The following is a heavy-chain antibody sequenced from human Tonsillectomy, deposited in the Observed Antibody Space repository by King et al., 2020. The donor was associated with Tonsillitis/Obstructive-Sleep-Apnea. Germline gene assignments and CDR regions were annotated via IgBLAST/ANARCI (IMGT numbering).Heavy chain of an antibody. V-gene: IGHV1-69*12. CDR2: IIPIFGTE. J-gene: IGHJ4*02. CDR1: GGTFSSYA. D-gene: IGHD2-15*01. Sequence: QLVQSGAEVKKPGSSVKVSFKASGGTFSSYAISWVRQAPGQGLEWMGGIIPIFGTENYAQKFQGSVTITADESTSTAYMELSSLRSEDTAVYYWARVPYCSGGSCYDYWGQGTLVTVSS. CDR3: ARVPYCSGGSCYDY.